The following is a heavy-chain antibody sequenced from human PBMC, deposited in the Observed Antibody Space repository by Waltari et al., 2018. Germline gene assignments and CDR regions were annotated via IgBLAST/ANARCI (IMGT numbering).Heavy chain of an antibody. D-gene: IGHD1-1*01. V-gene: IGHV3-30*03. CDR3: VRSRASTGYFDY. Sequence: QVQLVESGGGVVQPGRSLSLSCAASGFKFITYAMHWGRQAPGRGLEWVAGISYDESNKYYTDSVRGRFTISRDNAKNTVYLQMNGLRADDTAVYFCVRSRASTGYFDYWGQGTLVTVSP. CDR1: GFKFITYA. CDR2: ISYDESNK. J-gene: IGHJ4*02.